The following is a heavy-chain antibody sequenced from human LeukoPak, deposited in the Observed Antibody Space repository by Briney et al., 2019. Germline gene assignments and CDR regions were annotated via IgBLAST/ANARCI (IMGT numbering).Heavy chain of an antibody. V-gene: IGHV3-43*02. CDR2: ISGDGGST. Sequence: GGSLRLSCAASGFTFDDYAMYWVRQAPGKGLEWVSLISGDGGSTYYAGSVKGRFTISRDNSKNSLYLQMNSLRTEDTALYYCAKDLGDSGYDLGNNWFDPWGQGTLVTVSS. D-gene: IGHD5-12*01. CDR3: AKDLGDSGYDLGNNWFDP. CDR1: GFTFDDYA. J-gene: IGHJ5*02.